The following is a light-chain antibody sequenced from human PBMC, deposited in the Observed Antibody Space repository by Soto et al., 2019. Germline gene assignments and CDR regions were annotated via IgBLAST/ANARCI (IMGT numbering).Light chain of an antibody. CDR3: SSYTSSSLYV. V-gene: IGLV2-14*01. CDR2: DVS. Sequence: QYALTQPASVSGSPGQSITISCTGTSSDVGGYNYVSWYQQHPGKAPKLMIYDVSNRPSGVSNRFSGSKSGNTASLTISGLQAEVEADYYCSSYTSSSLYVFGTGTKLTLL. J-gene: IGLJ1*01. CDR1: SSDVGGYNY.